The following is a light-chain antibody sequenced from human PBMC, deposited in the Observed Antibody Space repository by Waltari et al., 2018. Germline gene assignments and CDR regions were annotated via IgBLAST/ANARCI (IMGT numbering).Light chain of an antibody. CDR2: DTS. CDR3: QQRSLWPLT. CDR1: ESVSRY. V-gene: IGKV3-11*01. Sequence: IVLTQSPATLSFFAGERATLSCRASESVSRYLGWYQQKPGQAPRLLIYDTSIRATGVPARFIGSGYGTDFTLTISSLEPEDFALYFCQQRSLWPLTFGGGTKVEI. J-gene: IGKJ4*01.